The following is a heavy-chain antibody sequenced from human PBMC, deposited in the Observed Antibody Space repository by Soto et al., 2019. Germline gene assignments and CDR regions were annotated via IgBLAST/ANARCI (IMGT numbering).Heavy chain of an antibody. CDR3: ARDRWGSDYDFWSGSGTDAFDI. CDR1: GFTFSSYA. CDR2: ISGSGGGT. J-gene: IGHJ3*02. V-gene: IGHV3-23*01. D-gene: IGHD3-3*01. Sequence: PGGSLRLSCAASGFTFSSYAMSWVRQAPGKGLEWVSAISGSGGGTYYADSVKGRFTISRDNSKNTLYLQMNSLRAEDTAVYYCARDRWGSDYDFWSGSGTDAFDIWGQGTMVTVSS.